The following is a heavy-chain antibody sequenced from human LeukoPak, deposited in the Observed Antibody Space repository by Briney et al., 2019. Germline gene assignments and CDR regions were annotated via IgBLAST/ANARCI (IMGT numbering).Heavy chain of an antibody. Sequence: PSQTLSLTCTVSGGSISSGSYFWNWIRQPAGKGLEWIGRIYPSGSTNYNTSLKSRVTISVDTSKNQFSLKLSSVTAADTAVYYCARDGGHYYDSSGYNWFDPWGQGTLVTVSS. V-gene: IGHV4-61*02. CDR2: IYPSGST. D-gene: IGHD3-22*01. CDR1: GGSISSGSYF. CDR3: ARDGGHYYDSSGYNWFDP. J-gene: IGHJ5*02.